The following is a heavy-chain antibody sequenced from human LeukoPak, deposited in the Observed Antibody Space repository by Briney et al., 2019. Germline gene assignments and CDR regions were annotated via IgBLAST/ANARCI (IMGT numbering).Heavy chain of an antibody. CDR2: IYYSGST. Sequence: SETLSLTCTVSGGSISSYYWSWIRQPPGKGLEWIGYIYYSGSTYYNPSLKSRVTISVDTSKNQFSLKLSSVTAADTAVYYCARAELLQILRFRDAFDYWGQGTLVTVSS. V-gene: IGHV4-59*12. J-gene: IGHJ4*02. CDR3: ARAELLQILRFRDAFDY. D-gene: IGHD3-3*01. CDR1: GGSISSYY.